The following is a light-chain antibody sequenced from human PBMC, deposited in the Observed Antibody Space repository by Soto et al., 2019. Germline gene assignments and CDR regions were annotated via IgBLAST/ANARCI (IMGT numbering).Light chain of an antibody. J-gene: IGKJ1*01. CDR2: GAS. Sequence: EIVMTQSPATLSVSPGERATLSCRASQSVSSSLAWYQQKPGQAPRLLIYGASTRATGIPARFSGSGSGTEFTLTISSLQSEDFAVYYCQQYNNWWTFGQGTKVDIK. V-gene: IGKV3-15*01. CDR3: QQYNNWWT. CDR1: QSVSSS.